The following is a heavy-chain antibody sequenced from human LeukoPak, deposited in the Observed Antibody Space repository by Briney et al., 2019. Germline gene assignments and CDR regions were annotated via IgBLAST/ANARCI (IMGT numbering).Heavy chain of an antibody. CDR1: GYTFSGYF. CDR3: ARDLSSTPHWELHY. Sequence: GASVKVSCKTSGYTFSGYFIHLVRQAAGQGLEWMGRINAGSGGPEYAEDFQGRVTMTRDTSITTASMELSGLTSDDTAIYYCARDLSSTPHWELHYWGQGTLVTVSS. V-gene: IGHV1-2*06. D-gene: IGHD1-7*01. J-gene: IGHJ4*02. CDR2: INAGSGGP.